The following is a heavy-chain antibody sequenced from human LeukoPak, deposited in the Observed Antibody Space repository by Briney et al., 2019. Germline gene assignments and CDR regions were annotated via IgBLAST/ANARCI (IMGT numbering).Heavy chain of an antibody. CDR3: ARSGGIVGALGDY. CDR1: GFTFSSYA. V-gene: IGHV3-30-3*01. CDR2: ISYDGSNK. J-gene: IGHJ4*02. Sequence: GGSLRPSCAASGFTFSSYAMHWVRQAPGKGLEWVAVISYDGSNKYYADSVKGRFTIPRDNSKNTLYLQMNSLRAEDTAVYYCARSGGIVGALGDYWGQGTLVTVSS. D-gene: IGHD1-26*01.